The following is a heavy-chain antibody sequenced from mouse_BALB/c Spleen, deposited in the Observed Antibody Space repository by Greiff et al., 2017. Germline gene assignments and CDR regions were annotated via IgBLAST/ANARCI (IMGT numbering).Heavy chain of an antibody. CDR2: INPSNGRT. D-gene: IGHD2-4*01. J-gene: IGHJ2*01. CDR3: ARWDYDYDSLDY. CDR1: GYTFTSYW. V-gene: IGHV1S81*02. Sequence: VQLQQPGAELVKPGASVKLSCKASGYTFTSYWMHWVKQRPGQGLEWIGEINPSNGRTNYNEKFKSKATLTVDKSSSTAYMQLSSLTSEDSAVYYCARWDYDYDSLDYWGQGTTLTVSS.